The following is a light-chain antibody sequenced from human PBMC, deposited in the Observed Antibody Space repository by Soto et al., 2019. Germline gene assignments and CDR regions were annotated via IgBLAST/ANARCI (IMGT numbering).Light chain of an antibody. V-gene: IGKV1-5*03. J-gene: IGKJ3*01. CDR2: RAS. Sequence: DIQMTQSPSTLSASVGDRVTITCRASQRIINWLAWYQQKPGKAPKLLIYRASTLESGVPPRFSGSGSGTEFTLTISSLQPDDFATYFCQQYNSYSGTFGPGTKVDIK. CDR1: QRIINW. CDR3: QQYNSYSGT.